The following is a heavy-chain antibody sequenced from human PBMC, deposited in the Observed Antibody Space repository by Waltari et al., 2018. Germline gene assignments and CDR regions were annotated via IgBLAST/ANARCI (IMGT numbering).Heavy chain of an antibody. D-gene: IGHD5-18*01. J-gene: IGHJ5*01. Sequence: QVQLVQSGAEVKKPGASVKVSCKASGYTFTSYGISWVRQAPGQGLEWMGWISAYNGNTNYAKKRQGRGTIPTDTSSSTAYLELRSLGSDATAVYYCARRVERYSYGLPDSWGQGTLVTVSS. CDR1: GYTFTSYG. CDR3: ARRVERYSYGLPDS. CDR2: ISAYNGNT. V-gene: IGHV1-18*01.